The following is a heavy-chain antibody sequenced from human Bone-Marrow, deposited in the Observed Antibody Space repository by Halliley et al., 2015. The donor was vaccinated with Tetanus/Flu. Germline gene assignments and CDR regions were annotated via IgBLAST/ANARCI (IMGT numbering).Heavy chain of an antibody. Sequence: EWIGYIYYGGTTNFNPSLKSRVTISVDTSNNQFSLRLTSMTAADTAVYYCARSEYAANLYFDSWGLGTLVTVSS. V-gene: IGHV4-59*01. D-gene: IGHD2-15*01. CDR3: ARSEYAANLYFDS. J-gene: IGHJ4*02. CDR2: IYYGGTT.